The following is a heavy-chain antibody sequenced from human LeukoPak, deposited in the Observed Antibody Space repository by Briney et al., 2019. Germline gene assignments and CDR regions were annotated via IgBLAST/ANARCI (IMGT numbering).Heavy chain of an antibody. CDR1: GFFFSSYP. Sequence: PGPSLRLSCAASGFFFSSYPLYWVRQAPGKGLEWVAGVLFDGSNENYGDSVKGRFTISRDNSQNMMYLQMNSLEFDDTAVYYCATSSRQVGDAFDIWGQGAMVTVAS. V-gene: IGHV3-30*04. J-gene: IGHJ3*02. CDR2: VLFDGSNE. CDR3: ATSSRQVGDAFDI.